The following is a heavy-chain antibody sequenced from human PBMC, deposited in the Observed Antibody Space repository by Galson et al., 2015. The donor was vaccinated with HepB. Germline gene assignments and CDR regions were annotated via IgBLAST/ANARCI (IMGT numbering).Heavy chain of an antibody. Sequence: QSGAEVKKPGESLKISCKASGYSFTTYWIGWVRQMPGKGLEWMGIIYPGDSDTRYSPSFKGQVTISADKSISTAYLQWSSLKASDTAMYYCARLAAVAGWWFNWFDPWGQGTLVTVSS. CDR3: ARLAAVAGWWFNWFDP. V-gene: IGHV5-51*03. D-gene: IGHD2-8*02. J-gene: IGHJ5*02. CDR1: GYSFTTYW. CDR2: IYPGDSDT.